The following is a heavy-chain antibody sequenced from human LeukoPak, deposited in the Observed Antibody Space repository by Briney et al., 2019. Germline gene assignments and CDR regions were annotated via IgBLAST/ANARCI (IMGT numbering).Heavy chain of an antibody. CDR2: MNPNSGNT. CDR1: GYTFTSYD. CDR3: ARGGYSSGWFKYYYHYYGMDV. V-gene: IGHV1-8*01. Sequence: ASVKVSCKASGYTFTSYDINWVRQATGQGLEWMGWMNPNSGNTGYAQKFQGRVTMTRNTPISTAYMELSSLRSEDTAVYYCARGGYSSGWFKYYYHYYGMDVWGQGTTVTVSS. D-gene: IGHD6-19*01. J-gene: IGHJ6*02.